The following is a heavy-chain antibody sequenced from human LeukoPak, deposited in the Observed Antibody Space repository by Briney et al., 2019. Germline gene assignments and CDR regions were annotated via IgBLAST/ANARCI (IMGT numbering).Heavy chain of an antibody. V-gene: IGHV3-9*01. Sequence: GGSLRLSCAASGFTFDDYAMHWVRQAPGKGLEWVSGISWYSGSIGYADSVKGRFTISRDNAKNSLYLQMNSLRAEDTALYYCAKDTLRRRVYAIGAYFDYWGQGTLVTVSS. CDR1: GFTFDDYA. J-gene: IGHJ4*02. CDR2: ISWYSGSI. D-gene: IGHD2-8*01. CDR3: AKDTLRRRVYAIGAYFDY.